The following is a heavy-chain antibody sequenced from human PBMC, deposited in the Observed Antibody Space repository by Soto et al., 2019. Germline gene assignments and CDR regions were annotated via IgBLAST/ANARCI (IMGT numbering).Heavy chain of an antibody. V-gene: IGHV1-69*02. Sequence: QVQLVQSGAEVKSPGSSVKVSCKTSGDTFSFYSINWVRQAPGLGLEWMGRVNPILSMSNYAQRFQGRVTMTADKSTSTAYMELRSLRSEDTAIYYCASSYGSGYRAFDYWGQGALVTVSS. CDR2: VNPILSMS. J-gene: IGHJ4*02. CDR1: GDTFSFYS. CDR3: ASSYGSGYRAFDY. D-gene: IGHD3-10*01.